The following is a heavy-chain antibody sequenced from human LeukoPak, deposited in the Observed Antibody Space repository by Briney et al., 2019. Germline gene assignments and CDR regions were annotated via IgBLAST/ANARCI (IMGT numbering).Heavy chain of an antibody. CDR3: ARDFDWRSGYYSIS. Sequence: GGSLRLSCAASGFTVSSNYMSWVRQAPGKGLEWVALISYDGSNKYYADSVKGRFIISRDISKNTLYLEMNTLRTEDTAVFYCARDFDWRSGYYSISWGQGTVVTVSS. CDR1: GFTVSSNY. CDR2: ISYDGSNK. J-gene: IGHJ4*02. D-gene: IGHD3-3*01. V-gene: IGHV3-30*03.